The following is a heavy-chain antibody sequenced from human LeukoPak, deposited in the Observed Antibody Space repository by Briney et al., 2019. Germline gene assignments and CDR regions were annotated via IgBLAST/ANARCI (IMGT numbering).Heavy chain of an antibody. Sequence: GGSLRLSCAASGFTFRDFSMHWVRQAPGKGLEWLSLISGDADTTHYADSVKGRFTISRDNNKNSLYLQMNGLTLDDTAFYYCAKGNNSLSYNFDYWGQGTLATVSS. CDR1: GFTFRDFS. CDR2: ISGDADTT. D-gene: IGHD2/OR15-2a*01. V-gene: IGHV3-43*02. J-gene: IGHJ4*01. CDR3: AKGNNSLSYNFDY.